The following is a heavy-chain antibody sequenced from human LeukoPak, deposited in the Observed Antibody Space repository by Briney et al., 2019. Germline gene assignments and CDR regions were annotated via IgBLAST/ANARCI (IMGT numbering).Heavy chain of an antibody. CDR3: ARDPYSGSYGPYYYYYMDV. Sequence: GGSLRLSCAASGFTFSNYAMSWVRQAPGKGLEWVSVISGSGGSTYYVDSVKGRFTISRDNAKNSLYLQMDSLRVEDTAVYYCARDPYSGSYGPYYYYYMDVWGKGTTVTISS. V-gene: IGHV3-23*01. J-gene: IGHJ6*03. CDR1: GFTFSNYA. CDR2: ISGSGGST. D-gene: IGHD1-26*01.